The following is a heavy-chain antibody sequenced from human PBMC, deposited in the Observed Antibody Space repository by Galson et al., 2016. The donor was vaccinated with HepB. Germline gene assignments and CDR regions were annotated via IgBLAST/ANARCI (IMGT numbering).Heavy chain of an antibody. Sequence: SLRLSCAASGFTFSSYAMSWVRQAPGKGLEWVSAISGSGGSTYYADSVKGRVTISRDNSKNTLYLQMDNLRAEDTAVYYCAKGLKGRDYYGMDVWGQGTTVTGSS. J-gene: IGHJ6*02. CDR2: ISGSGGST. CDR3: AKGLKGRDYYGMDV. V-gene: IGHV3-23*01. CDR1: GFTFSSYA.